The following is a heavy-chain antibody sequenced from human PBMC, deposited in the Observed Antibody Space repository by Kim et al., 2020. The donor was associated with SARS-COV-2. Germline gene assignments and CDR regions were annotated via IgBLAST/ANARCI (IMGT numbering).Heavy chain of an antibody. Sequence: ASVKVSCKASGYTFTSYAMNWVRQAPGQGLEWMGWINTNTGNPTYAQGFTGRFVFSLDTSVSTAYLQISSLKAEDTAVYYCARDYGGYCSGGSCYNDAFDIWGQGTMVTVSS. D-gene: IGHD2-15*01. V-gene: IGHV7-4-1*02. CDR2: INTNTGNP. CDR3: ARDYGGYCSGGSCYNDAFDI. J-gene: IGHJ3*02. CDR1: GYTFTSYA.